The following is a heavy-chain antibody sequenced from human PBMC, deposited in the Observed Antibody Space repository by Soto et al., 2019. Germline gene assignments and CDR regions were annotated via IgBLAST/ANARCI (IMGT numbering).Heavy chain of an antibody. CDR1: GFTFSSYA. Sequence: QVQLVESGGGVVQPGRSLRLSCAASGFTFSSYAMHWVRQAPGKGLEWVAVISYDGSNKYYADSVKGRFTISRDNSKNTLYLQMNSLRAEDTAVYYCARGNTNDAFDIWGQGTMVTVSS. CDR2: ISYDGSNK. D-gene: IGHD2-8*01. J-gene: IGHJ3*02. CDR3: ARGNTNDAFDI. V-gene: IGHV3-30-3*01.